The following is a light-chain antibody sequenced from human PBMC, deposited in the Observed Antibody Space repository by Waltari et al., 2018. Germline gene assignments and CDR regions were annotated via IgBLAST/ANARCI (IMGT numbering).Light chain of an antibody. CDR3: QQFDRSPPVT. CDR2: DAS. CDR1: QSIR. Sequence: EMVLTQSPGTLSLSPGGTATLSCRASQSIRLAWYQQKPGQAPILLIHDASKRATGIPDRFSGSGSGTDVTLTISRLEPEDFAMYYCQQFDRSPPVTFGGGTKVEIK. V-gene: IGKV3-20*01. J-gene: IGKJ4*01.